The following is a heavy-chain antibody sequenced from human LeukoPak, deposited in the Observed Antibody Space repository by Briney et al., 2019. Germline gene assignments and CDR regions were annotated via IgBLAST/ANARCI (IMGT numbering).Heavy chain of an antibody. V-gene: IGHV5-51*01. Sequence: GESLKISCKGSGYSFTNYWIGWVRQMPGKGLERMGIIYPGDSDTRYSPSFQGQVTISADKSISTAYLQWSSLKALDTAMYYCARRSPDSSSDYWGQGTLVTVSS. CDR3: ARRSPDSSSDY. J-gene: IGHJ4*02. D-gene: IGHD3-22*01. CDR1: GYSFTNYW. CDR2: IYPGDSDT.